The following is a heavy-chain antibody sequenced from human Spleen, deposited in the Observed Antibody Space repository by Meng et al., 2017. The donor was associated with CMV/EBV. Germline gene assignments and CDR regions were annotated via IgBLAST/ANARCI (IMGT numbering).Heavy chain of an antibody. CDR2: INPNSGGT. J-gene: IGHJ6*02. Sequence: ASVKVSCKASGYTFTGYYTYWVRQAPGQGLEWMGWINPNSGGTNYAQKFQGRVTMTGDTSITTAYMELSRLRSDDMAVYYCARVKRYCTGGSCSSTGYYGMDVWGQGTTVTVSS. CDR1: GYTFTGYY. V-gene: IGHV1-2*02. CDR3: ARVKRYCTGGSCSSTGYYGMDV. D-gene: IGHD2-15*01.